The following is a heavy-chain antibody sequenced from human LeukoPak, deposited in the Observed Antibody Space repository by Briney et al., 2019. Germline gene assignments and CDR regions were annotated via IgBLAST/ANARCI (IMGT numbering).Heavy chain of an antibody. CDR2: ISYDGSNK. CDR3: AKLYDLWSGYSIDY. V-gene: IGHV3-30-3*02. D-gene: IGHD3-3*01. CDR1: GFTFSSNA. Sequence: GGSLRLSCVGSGFTFSSNAMHWVRQAPGKGLEWVAFISYDGSNKDYADSVKGRFTISRDNSKNTLYLQMNSLRAEDTAVYYCAKLYDLWSGYSIDYWGQGTLVTVSS. J-gene: IGHJ4*02.